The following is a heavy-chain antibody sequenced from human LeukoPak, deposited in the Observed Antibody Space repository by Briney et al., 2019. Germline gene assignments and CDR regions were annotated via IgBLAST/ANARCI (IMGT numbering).Heavy chain of an antibody. Sequence: SETLSLTCTVSGGSIISSSYYWGWIRQPPGKGLEWIGSIYYSGSTYYNPSLKSRVTISVDTSKNQFSLKLSSVTAADTAVYYCARDGDSSGYYYYWFDPWGQGTLVTVSS. CDR3: ARDGDSSGYYYYWFDP. D-gene: IGHD3-22*01. CDR2: IYYSGST. CDR1: GGSIISSSYY. J-gene: IGHJ5*02. V-gene: IGHV4-39*07.